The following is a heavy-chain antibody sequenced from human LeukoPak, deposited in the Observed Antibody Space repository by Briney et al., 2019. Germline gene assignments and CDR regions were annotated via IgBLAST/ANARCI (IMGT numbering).Heavy chain of an antibody. V-gene: IGHV3-7*05. Sequence: GGSLRLSCEASGFTLSDHWLTWVRQAPGKGLDWVAHINQDGSERSYVDSVKGRFTISRDNAKNSLFLLMNSLRVDDAAVYYCARGHYGMDVWGRGTTVSVSS. CDR1: GFTLSDHW. CDR2: INQDGSER. CDR3: ARGHYGMDV. J-gene: IGHJ6*02.